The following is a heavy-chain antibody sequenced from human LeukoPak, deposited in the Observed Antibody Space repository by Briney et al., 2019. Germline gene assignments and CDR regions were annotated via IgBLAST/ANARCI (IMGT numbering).Heavy chain of an antibody. CDR2: INSDGSST. Sequence: PGGSLRLSCAASGFIFSRYWMHWLRQAPGKGLVWVSRINSDGSSTSYADSVKGRFTISRDNAKNTVYLQMNSLRAEDTAVYYCARELGGYDYSSFDYWGQGTLVTVSS. CDR1: GFIFSRYW. V-gene: IGHV3-74*01. J-gene: IGHJ4*02. CDR3: ARELGGYDYSSFDY. D-gene: IGHD5-12*01.